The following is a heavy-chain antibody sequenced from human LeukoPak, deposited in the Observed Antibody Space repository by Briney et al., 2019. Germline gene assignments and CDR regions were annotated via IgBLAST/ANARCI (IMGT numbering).Heavy chain of an antibody. CDR1: GGSISSSSYY. CDR2: IYYSGST. D-gene: IGHD3-9*01. J-gene: IGHJ4*02. V-gene: IGHV4-39*07. CDR3: ARGAYYDILTGYYNLLDY. Sequence: SETLSLTCTVSGGSISSSSYYWGWIRQPPGKGLEWIGSIYYSGSTYYNPSLKSRVTISVDTSKNQFSLKLSSVTAADTAVYYCARGAYYDILTGYYNLLDYWGQGTLVTVSS.